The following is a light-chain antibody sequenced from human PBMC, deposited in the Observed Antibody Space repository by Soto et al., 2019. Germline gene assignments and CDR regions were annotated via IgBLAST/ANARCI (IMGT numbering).Light chain of an antibody. V-gene: IGKV3-11*01. Sequence: EIVLTQSPATLSLSPGERATLSCRASQSVSSYLAWYQQKPGQAPRLLIYDASNRATGIPARFSGSGSGADFTLTISSLEPEDFAVYYCHYRNNWAPCIALGQVTPRE. CDR3: HYRNNWAPCIA. CDR1: QSVSSY. CDR2: DAS. J-gene: IGKJ5*01.